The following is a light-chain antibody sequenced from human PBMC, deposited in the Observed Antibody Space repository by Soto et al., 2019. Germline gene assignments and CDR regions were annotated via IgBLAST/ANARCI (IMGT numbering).Light chain of an antibody. CDR2: DAS. V-gene: IGKV1-5*01. CDR3: QQYNSYSPWT. J-gene: IGKJ1*01. Sequence: DIQMTQSPSTLSASVGDRVTITCRASQSISSWLAWYQQKPGKAPKVLIYDASRLESGVPSRFSGSGSGTAFTLTISSLQPDDFATYYCQQYNSYSPWTFGQGTKVEIK. CDR1: QSISSW.